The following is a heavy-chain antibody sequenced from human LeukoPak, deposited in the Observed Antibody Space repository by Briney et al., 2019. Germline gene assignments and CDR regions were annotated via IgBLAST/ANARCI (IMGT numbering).Heavy chain of an antibody. CDR2: ISYDGSNK. V-gene: IGHV3-30*04. Sequence: PGGSLRLSCAASGFTFSSYAMHWVRQAPGKGLEWVAVISYDGSNKYYADSVKGRFTISRDNSKNTLFLQMNSLRAEDTAVYYCATTMGFWSGYQFDYWGQGTLVTVSS. CDR3: ATTMGFWSGYQFDY. CDR1: GFTFSSYA. D-gene: IGHD3-3*01. J-gene: IGHJ4*02.